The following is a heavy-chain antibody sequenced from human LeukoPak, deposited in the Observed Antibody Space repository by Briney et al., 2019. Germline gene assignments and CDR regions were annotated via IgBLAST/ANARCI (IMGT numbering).Heavy chain of an antibody. D-gene: IGHD3-9*01. CDR2: VSGSGGST. CDR1: GFTFSSYA. V-gene: IGHV3-23*01. Sequence: GGSLRLSCAASGFTFSSYAMSWVRQTPGKGLEWVSTVSGSGGSTYYADSVKGRFTISRDNAKNSLYLQMNSLRAEDTALYYCASNDILTGYQGGIDYWGQGTLVTVSS. J-gene: IGHJ4*02. CDR3: ASNDILTGYQGGIDY.